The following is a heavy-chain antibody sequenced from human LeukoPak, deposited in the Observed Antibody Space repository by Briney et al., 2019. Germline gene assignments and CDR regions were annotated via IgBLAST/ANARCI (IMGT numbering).Heavy chain of an antibody. Sequence: SGGSLRLSCAASGFTVSSNYMNWVRQAPGKGLEWVANIRQDGNEKYYVDSVKGRFTISRDNAKISLYLQMNSLRAEDTAIYYCARDVRLRSMDVWGQGTTVTVSS. CDR1: GFTVSSNY. J-gene: IGHJ6*02. CDR2: IRQDGNEK. CDR3: ARDVRLRSMDV. D-gene: IGHD3-10*02. V-gene: IGHV3-7*03.